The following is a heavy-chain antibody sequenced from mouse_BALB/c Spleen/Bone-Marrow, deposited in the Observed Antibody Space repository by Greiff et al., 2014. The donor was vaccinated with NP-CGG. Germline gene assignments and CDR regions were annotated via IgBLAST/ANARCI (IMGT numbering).Heavy chain of an antibody. D-gene: IGHD2-4*01. Sequence: DVKLVESGGGLVQPGGSRKLSCAASGFTFSSSGMHWVRQAPEKGLEWVAYISNGSSTIYYADTVKGRFTISRDNPKNTLFLQMTSLRSEDTAMYYCARKGAMITHYYAMDYWGQGTSVTVSS. CDR3: ARKGAMITHYYAMDY. J-gene: IGHJ4*01. V-gene: IGHV5-17*02. CDR2: ISNGSSTI. CDR1: GFTFSSSG.